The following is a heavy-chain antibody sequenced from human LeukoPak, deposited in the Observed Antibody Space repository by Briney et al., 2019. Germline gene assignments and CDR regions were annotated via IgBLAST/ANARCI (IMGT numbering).Heavy chain of an antibody. J-gene: IGHJ4*02. CDR1: GGSISSSNW. CDR3: AMAATGIAAAGGLDY. Sequence: PSGTLSLTCAVSGGSISSSNWWSWVRQPPGKGLEWIGEIYHSGSTNYNPPLKSRVTISVDKSKNQFSLKLSSVTAADTAVYYCAMAATGIAAAGGLDYWGQGTLVTVSS. D-gene: IGHD6-13*01. V-gene: IGHV4-4*02. CDR2: IYHSGST.